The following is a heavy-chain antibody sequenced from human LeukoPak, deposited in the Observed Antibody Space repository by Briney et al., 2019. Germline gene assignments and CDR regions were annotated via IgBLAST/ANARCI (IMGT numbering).Heavy chain of an antibody. CDR3: AKVISVASGKYYFDY. J-gene: IGHJ4*02. Sequence: ASVKVSCKASGYTFKSYGITWVRQAPGQGLEWMGWISIYNGKTNYVEKLRGRVTMTADTSTSTAFMELSGLRSDDTAGYYCAKVISVASGKYYFDYWGQGTLVTVSS. D-gene: IGHD3-10*01. CDR1: GYTFKSYG. CDR2: ISIYNGKT. V-gene: IGHV1-18*01.